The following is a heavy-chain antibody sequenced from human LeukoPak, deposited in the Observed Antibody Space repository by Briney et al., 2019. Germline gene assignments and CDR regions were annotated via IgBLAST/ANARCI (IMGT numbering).Heavy chain of an antibody. D-gene: IGHD6-19*01. CDR3: AKDIGSSGWYWVGAFDI. V-gene: IGHV3-9*01. CDR1: GFTFDDYA. Sequence: PGRSLRLSCVASGFTFDDYAMHWVRQAPGKGLEWVSGISWNSGSIGYADSVKGRFTISRDNAKNSLYLQMNSLRAEDTALYYCAKDIGSSGWYWVGAFDIWGQGTMVTVSS. J-gene: IGHJ3*02. CDR2: ISWNSGSI.